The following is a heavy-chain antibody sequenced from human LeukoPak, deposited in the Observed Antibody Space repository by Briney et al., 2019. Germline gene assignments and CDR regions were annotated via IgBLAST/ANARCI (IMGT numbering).Heavy chain of an antibody. D-gene: IGHD2-15*01. V-gene: IGHV4-34*01. CDR3: ARGALEGYCSGGRCPFFDY. J-gene: IGHJ4*02. CDR2: INHSGST. Sequence: NTSETLSLTCAVYGGSFSGYYWSWIRQPPGKGLEWIGEINHSGSTNYNPSLKSRVTISVDTSKNQFSLKLSSATAADTAVYYCARGALEGYCSGGRCPFFDYWGQGTLVTVSS. CDR1: GGSFSGYY.